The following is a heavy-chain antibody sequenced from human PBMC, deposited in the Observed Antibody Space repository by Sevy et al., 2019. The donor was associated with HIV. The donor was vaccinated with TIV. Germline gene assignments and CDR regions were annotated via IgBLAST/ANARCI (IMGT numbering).Heavy chain of an antibody. D-gene: IGHD6-6*01. Sequence: GGSRLSCAASGFTYNNYAMNWVRQAPGKGLEWVSTIFGNGDVSISFGNGDVTYYADSVRGRFTISRDSSKNTLYLQMNSLRAEDTAVYYCAKGGGIAARLPYYYGMDVWGQGTTVTVSS. CDR3: AKGGGIAARLPYYYGMDV. CDR1: GFTYNNYA. CDR2: IFGNGDVSISFGNGDVT. J-gene: IGHJ6*02. V-gene: IGHV3-23*01.